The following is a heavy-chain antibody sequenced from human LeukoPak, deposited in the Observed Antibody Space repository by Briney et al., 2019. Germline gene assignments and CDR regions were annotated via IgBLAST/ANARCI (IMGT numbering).Heavy chain of an antibody. CDR1: GYSISSGYY. J-gene: IGHJ4*02. D-gene: IGHD3-22*01. V-gene: IGHV4-38-2*02. CDR3: AGGDFIPYDSSDNGGPLDY. Sequence: SETLSLTCTVSGYSISSGYYWGWIRQPPGKGLEWIGSIYHSGSTYYNPSLKSRVTISVDTSKNQFSLKLSSVTAADTAVYYCAGGDFIPYDSSDNGGPLDYWGQGTLVTVSS. CDR2: IYHSGST.